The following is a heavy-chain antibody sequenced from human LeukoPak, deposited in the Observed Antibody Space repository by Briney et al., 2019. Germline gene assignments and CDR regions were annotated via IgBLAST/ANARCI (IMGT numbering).Heavy chain of an antibody. V-gene: IGHV1-2*02. CDR2: INPNSGGT. CDR3: ASTTIFGVGMDV. CDR1: GYTFTGYY. J-gene: IGHJ6*04. Sequence: ASVKVSCKASGYTFTGYYMHWVRRAPGQGLEWMGWINPNSGGTNYAQKFQGRVTMTRDTSISTAYMELSRLRSDDTAVYYCASTTIFGVGMDVWGKGTTVTVSS. D-gene: IGHD3-3*01.